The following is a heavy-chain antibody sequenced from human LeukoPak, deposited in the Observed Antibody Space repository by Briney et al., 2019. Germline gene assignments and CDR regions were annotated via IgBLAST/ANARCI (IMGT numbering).Heavy chain of an antibody. CDR2: IYSGDNT. CDR1: GFTVSNNF. CDR3: ARLCSSNSCYAFDI. J-gene: IGHJ3*02. Sequence: GGSLRLSCAASGFTVSNNFLSWVRQTPGKGLEWVSVIYSGDNTYYADSVKGRFTISRDISKNTVYVQRNSLRVEDTAVYYCARLCSSNSCYAFDIWGQGTKVTVSS. D-gene: IGHD2-2*01. V-gene: IGHV3-53*01.